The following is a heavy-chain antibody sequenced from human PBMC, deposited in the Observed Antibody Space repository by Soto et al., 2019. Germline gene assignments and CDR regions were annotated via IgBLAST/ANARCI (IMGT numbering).Heavy chain of an antibody. CDR1: GFTFSSYA. J-gene: IGHJ4*02. CDR3: AKHQDYYDSSGYSADQPDY. V-gene: IGHV3-23*01. Sequence: EVQLLESGGGLVQPGGSLRLSCAASGFTFSSYAMSWVRQAPGKGLEWVSAISGSGGSTYYADSVKGRFTISRDNSKNTLYLQMNRLRVEDTAVYYCAKHQDYYDSSGYSADQPDYWGQGTLVTVSS. D-gene: IGHD3-22*01. CDR2: ISGSGGST.